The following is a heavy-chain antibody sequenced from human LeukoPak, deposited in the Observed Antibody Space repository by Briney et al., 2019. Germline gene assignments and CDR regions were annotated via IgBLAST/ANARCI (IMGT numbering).Heavy chain of an antibody. Sequence: GGSLRLSCAASGFTFSSYAMGWVRQAPGKGLEWVSAISGSGGSTYYADSVKGRFTISRDNSKNTLYLQMNSLRAEDTAVYYCAKGGQQLVRRLDYWGQGTLVTVSS. D-gene: IGHD6-13*01. CDR1: GFTFSSYA. V-gene: IGHV3-23*01. J-gene: IGHJ4*02. CDR2: ISGSGGST. CDR3: AKGGQQLVRRLDY.